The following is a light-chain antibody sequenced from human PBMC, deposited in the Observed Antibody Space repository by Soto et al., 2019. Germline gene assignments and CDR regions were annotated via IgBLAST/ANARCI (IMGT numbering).Light chain of an antibody. CDR1: QGIRNE. Sequence: DLQMTQSPSSLSASVGDRVTITCRASQGIRNELGWYQQKPGKAPKRLIYAASSLQSGVPSRFSGSGYGTEFTLTISSLQPEDFATYYCLQHNSYPLTFGGGTKVEIK. CDR2: AAS. V-gene: IGKV1-17*01. CDR3: LQHNSYPLT. J-gene: IGKJ4*01.